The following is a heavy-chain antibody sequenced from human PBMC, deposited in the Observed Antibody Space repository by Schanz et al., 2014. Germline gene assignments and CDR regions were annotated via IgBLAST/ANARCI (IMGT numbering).Heavy chain of an antibody. CDR2: ISNDGSDE. V-gene: IGHV3-30*04. J-gene: IGHJ3*02. CDR1: GFTFSRYA. D-gene: IGHD5-18*01. Sequence: QVQLVESGGGLVKPGGSLRLSCAASGFTFSRYAMHWVRQAPGKGLEWVAVISNDGSDEHYADSVKGRFTISRDNSKNTLYLQMNSLRAEDTAVYYCAREEGYGYGPGAFDIWGQGTMVTVSS. CDR3: AREEGYGYGPGAFDI.